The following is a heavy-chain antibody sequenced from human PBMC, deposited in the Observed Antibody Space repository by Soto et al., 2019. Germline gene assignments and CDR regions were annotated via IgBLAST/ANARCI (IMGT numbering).Heavy chain of an antibody. CDR3: YGSGSYYQETSIQRYSYGMYF. J-gene: IGHJ6*02. D-gene: IGHD3-10*01. CDR2: IDPSDSYT. Sequence: PGESLKISCKGPGYSFTSDGISWVRQMPGKGLEWMGRIDPSDSYTNYSPSFQGHVTISADKSISTAYLQWSSLKASDTAMYYCYGSGSYYQETSIQRYSYGMYFWGQGTMVTVSS. CDR1: GYSFTSDG. V-gene: IGHV5-10-1*01.